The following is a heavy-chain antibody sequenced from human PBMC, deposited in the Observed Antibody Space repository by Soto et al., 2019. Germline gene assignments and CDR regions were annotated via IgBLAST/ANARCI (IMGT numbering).Heavy chain of an antibody. Sequence: QVQLEQSGAEVKKPGSSVKISCKASGGTLSDHGVSWLRQAPGQGLEWVGGTIPVFNTAKYAPKFQGRVTIAADKITNIAYMELGSLRSDDTAFYYCARGVYGSGNYYTGPSAFDIWGQGTLVIVSS. CDR2: TIPVFNTA. J-gene: IGHJ3*02. D-gene: IGHD3-10*01. V-gene: IGHV1-69*06. CDR3: ARGVYGSGNYYTGPSAFDI. CDR1: GGTLSDHG.